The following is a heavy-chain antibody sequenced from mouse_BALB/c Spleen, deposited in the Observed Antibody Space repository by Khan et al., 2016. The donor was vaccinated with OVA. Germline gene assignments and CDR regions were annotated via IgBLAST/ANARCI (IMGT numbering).Heavy chain of an antibody. Sequence: EVELVESGGDSVKPGGSLKLSCAASGFTFSSYGMSWVRQTPDKRLEWVATISSGGHYTYYPDNVKGRSTISRDNATKILYLQMNSLKSEDTVMDYCARHIDYGSRLLYAMDYWGQGTSVTVSS. CDR2: ISSGGHYT. D-gene: IGHD1-1*01. CDR3: ARHIDYGSRLLYAMDY. CDR1: GFTFSSYG. J-gene: IGHJ4*01. V-gene: IGHV5-6*01.